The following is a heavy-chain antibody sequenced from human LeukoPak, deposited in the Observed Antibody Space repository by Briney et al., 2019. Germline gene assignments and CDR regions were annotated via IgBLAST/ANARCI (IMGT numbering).Heavy chain of an antibody. V-gene: IGHV4-59*11. CDR2: IYYSGST. Sequence: PSEPLSLTCTVSGGSISSHYWSWIRQPPGKGREWIGYIYYSGSTNYNPSLKSRVTISVDTSKNQFSLNLTSVTAADTAVYYCARWGSIAVARFVYWGQGTLVTVSS. J-gene: IGHJ4*02. D-gene: IGHD6-6*01. CDR3: ARWGSIAVARFVY. CDR1: GGSISSHY.